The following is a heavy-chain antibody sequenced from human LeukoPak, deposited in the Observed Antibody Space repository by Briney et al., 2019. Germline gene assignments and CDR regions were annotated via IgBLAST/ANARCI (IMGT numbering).Heavy chain of an antibody. CDR3: ARDPTPKWELLPYFDY. V-gene: IGHV3-21*06. D-gene: IGHD1-26*01. CDR2: ISSGSSYR. J-gene: IGHJ4*02. Sequence: GGSLRLSCAASGFTFSSYAMSWVRQAPGKGLEWVSSISSGSSYRYYADSVKGRFIISRDNAKNSLYLQMDSLRAEDTAVYYCARDPTPKWELLPYFDYWGQGTLVTVSS. CDR1: GFTFSSYA.